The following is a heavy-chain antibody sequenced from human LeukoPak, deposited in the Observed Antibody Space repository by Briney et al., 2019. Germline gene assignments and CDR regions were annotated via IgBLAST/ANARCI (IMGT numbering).Heavy chain of an antibody. D-gene: IGHD6-6*01. V-gene: IGHV1-69*13. CDR2: IIPIFGTA. J-gene: IGHJ4*02. CDR3: AGGVSSSGVYFDY. CDR1: GYTLTELS. Sequence: ASVKVSCKVSGYTLTELSMHWVRQAPGQGLEWMGGIIPIFGTANYAQKFQGRVTITADESTSTAYMELSSLRSEDTAVYYCAGGVSSSGVYFDYWGQGTLVTVSS.